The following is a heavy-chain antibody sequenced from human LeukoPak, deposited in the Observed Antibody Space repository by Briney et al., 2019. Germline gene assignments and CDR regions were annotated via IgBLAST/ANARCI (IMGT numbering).Heavy chain of an antibody. Sequence: SETLSLTCTVSGGSISTNKYYWGWIRQPPGTGLEWIGSIYYSGSTYYNPTLKSRVTIFVDTSKNQFSLKLSSVTAADTAVYYCARAPYTSGFYFFDPWGQGTLVTVSS. V-gene: IGHV4-39*01. CDR2: IYYSGST. CDR1: GGSISTNKYY. CDR3: ARAPYTSGFYFFDP. D-gene: IGHD3-22*01. J-gene: IGHJ5*02.